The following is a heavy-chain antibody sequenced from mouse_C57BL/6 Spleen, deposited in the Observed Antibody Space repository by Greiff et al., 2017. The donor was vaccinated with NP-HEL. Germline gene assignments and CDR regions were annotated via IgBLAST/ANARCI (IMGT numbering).Heavy chain of an antibody. V-gene: IGHV1-63*01. D-gene: IGHD1-1*01. Sequence: QVQLKQSGAELVRPGTSVKMSCKASGYTFTNYWIGWAKQRPGHGLEWIGDIYPGGGYTNYNEKFKGKATLTADKSSSTAYMQFSSLTSEDSAIYYCARGGSSYWFAYWGQGTLVTVSA. CDR1: GYTFTNYW. CDR2: IYPGGGYT. CDR3: ARGGSSYWFAY. J-gene: IGHJ3*01.